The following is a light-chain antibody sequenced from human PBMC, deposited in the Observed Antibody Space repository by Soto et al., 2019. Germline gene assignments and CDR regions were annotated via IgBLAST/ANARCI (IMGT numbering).Light chain of an antibody. V-gene: IGKV3-20*01. J-gene: IGKJ5*01. Sequence: EIVLTQSPDTLSVSPGERATVSCRASHSVDTYLALYQLKPGQAPRLLIFGTSSRVTDTPDSVSGTESGTDFTLTIRRVEPEDFAVYYCQQYATSPPPFGQGARL. CDR1: HSVDTY. CDR3: QQYATSPPP. CDR2: GTS.